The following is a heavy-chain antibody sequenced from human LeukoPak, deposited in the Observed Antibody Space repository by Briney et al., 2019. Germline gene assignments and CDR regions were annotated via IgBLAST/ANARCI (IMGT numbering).Heavy chain of an antibody. Sequence: GGSLRLSCAASGLTVSRNYMSWVRQAPGKGLEWVSVILSGGTTSYAGSVKGRFTISRDNSKNTLYLQMNSLRAEDTAVYYCAKNYYYDSSGYYDYWGQGTLVTVSS. CDR2: ILSGGTT. D-gene: IGHD3-22*01. CDR1: GLTVSRNY. V-gene: IGHV3-53*01. CDR3: AKNYYYDSSGYYDY. J-gene: IGHJ4*02.